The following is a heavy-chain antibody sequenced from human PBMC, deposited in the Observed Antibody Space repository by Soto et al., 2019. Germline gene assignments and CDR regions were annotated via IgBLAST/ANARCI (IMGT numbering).Heavy chain of an antibody. D-gene: IGHD2-2*01. CDR3: AHRREYCSSTSCYYYFDY. CDR2: IYWDDDK. Sequence: QITLKESGPTLVKPTQTLTLTCTFSGFSLSTSGVGVGWIRQPQGKALEWLALIYWDDDKRYSPSLKSRLTFTKDTSINQLVLTRTNMDPVDTATYYCAHRREYCSSTSCYYYFDYWGQGTLVTVSS. J-gene: IGHJ4*02. CDR1: GFSLSTSGVG. V-gene: IGHV2-5*02.